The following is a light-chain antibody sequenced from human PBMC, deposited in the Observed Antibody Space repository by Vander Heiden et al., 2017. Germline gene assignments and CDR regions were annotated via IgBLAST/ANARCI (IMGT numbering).Light chain of an antibody. CDR3: QQSDSKPTWT. CDR2: AAS. V-gene: IGKV1-39*01. CDR1: QNISSY. J-gene: IGKJ1*01. Sequence: DIQMTQSPSSLSASVGDRVTITCRASQNISSYLNWYQQKPGNAPKLLIYAASSLQSGVPSRFSGSGSGTDFTLTISSLQPEDFATYYCQQSDSKPTWTFGQGTKVEIK.